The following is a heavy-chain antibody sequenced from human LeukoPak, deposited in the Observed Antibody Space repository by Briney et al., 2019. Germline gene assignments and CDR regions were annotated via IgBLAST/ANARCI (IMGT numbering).Heavy chain of an antibody. CDR2: INPNSGGT. D-gene: IGHD2-15*01. CDR3: ARAYWNYYMAV. J-gene: IGHJ6*03. V-gene: IGHV1-2*02. Sequence: ASVKVSCKASGYSFSAYYIHWVRQAPGQGLEWMGWINPNSGGTHSAQKFQGRVTMTRDTSIDTAYMELSGLTSDDTAVYYCARAYWNYYMAVWGKGTTVTVSS. CDR1: GYSFSAYY.